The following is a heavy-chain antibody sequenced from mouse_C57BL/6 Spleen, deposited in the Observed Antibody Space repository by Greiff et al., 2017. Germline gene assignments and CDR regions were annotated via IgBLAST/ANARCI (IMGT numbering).Heavy chain of an antibody. D-gene: IGHD3-2*02. CDR1: GYTFTSYW. CDR3: ARGDSSGHWYFDV. CDR2: IDPSDSYT. V-gene: IGHV1-69*01. Sequence: QVQLKQPGAELVMPGASVKLSCKASGYTFTSYWMHWVKQRPGQGLEWIGEIDPSDSYTNYNQKFKGKSTLTVDNSSSTAYMQLSSLTSEDSAVYYCARGDSSGHWYFDVWGTGTTVTVSS. J-gene: IGHJ1*03.